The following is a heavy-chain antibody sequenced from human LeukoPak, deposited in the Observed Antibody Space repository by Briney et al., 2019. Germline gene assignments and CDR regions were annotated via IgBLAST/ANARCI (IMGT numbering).Heavy chain of an antibody. Sequence: GGSLRLSCAASGFTFSDYYMNWIRQAPGKGLEWVSYISSSGDTIYYADSVKGRFTTSRDNAKTSLYLQMNSLRAEDTAVYYCARAGVGATLRGWFDPWGQGTLVTVSS. CDR2: ISSSGDTI. CDR3: ARAGVGATLRGWFDP. CDR1: GFTFSDYY. J-gene: IGHJ5*02. D-gene: IGHD1-26*01. V-gene: IGHV3-11*01.